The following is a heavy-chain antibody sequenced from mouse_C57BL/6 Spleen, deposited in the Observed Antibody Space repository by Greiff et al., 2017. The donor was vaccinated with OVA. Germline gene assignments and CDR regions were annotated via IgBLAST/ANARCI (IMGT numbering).Heavy chain of an antibody. CDR3: ARGWVSAWFAY. J-gene: IGHJ3*01. D-gene: IGHD1-1*02. CDR1: GFTFSDYY. V-gene: IGHV5-16*01. CDR2: INYDGSST. Sequence: EVKLEESEGGLVQPGSSMKLSCTASGFTFSDYYMDWVRQVPEKGLEWVANINYDGSSTSYLDSLKSRFIISSDNAKNILYLQMSSLKSEDTATIYCARGWVSAWFAYQGQGTLVTVSA.